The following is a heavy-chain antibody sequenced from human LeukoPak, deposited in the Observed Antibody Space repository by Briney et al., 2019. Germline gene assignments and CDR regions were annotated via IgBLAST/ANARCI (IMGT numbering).Heavy chain of an antibody. Sequence: GGSLRLSCAASGFTFSDYYMSCIRQAPGKGLEWVSYISSSGSTIYYADSVKGRFTISRDNAKNSLYLQMNSLRAEDTAVYYCARELRGATTSSWFDSWGQGTLVTVSS. CDR1: GFTFSDYY. J-gene: IGHJ5*01. D-gene: IGHD1-26*01. V-gene: IGHV3-11*04. CDR2: ISSSGSTI. CDR3: ARELRGATTSSWFDS.